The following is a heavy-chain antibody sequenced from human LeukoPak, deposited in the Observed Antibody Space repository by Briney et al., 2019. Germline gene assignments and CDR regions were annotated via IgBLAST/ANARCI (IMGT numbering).Heavy chain of an antibody. CDR2: ISGSTSYI. V-gene: IGHV3-21*01. J-gene: IGHJ4*02. D-gene: IGHD3-16*02. CDR3: ARGSDFVWGSYRPYFDY. Sequence: GGSLRLSCVASAFTFRTYSMHWVRQAPGKGLEWVSSISGSTSYIYYADSVRGRFTISRDNAKNSLYLQMNSLRAEDTAVYYCARGSDFVWGSYRPYFDYWGQGTLVTISS. CDR1: AFTFRTYS.